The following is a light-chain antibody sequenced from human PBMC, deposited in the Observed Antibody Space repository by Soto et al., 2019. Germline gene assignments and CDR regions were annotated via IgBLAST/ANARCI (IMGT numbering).Light chain of an antibody. V-gene: IGKV3-15*01. J-gene: IGKJ1*01. CDR3: QQYNTWPQT. CDR2: GAS. Sequence: EVVMTQSPATLSVSSGERATLSCRASQSVSSNLAWYQQKPGQAPRLLIYGASTRATGIPARFSGSGSGTEFTLTISSLQSEDFAVYYCQQYNTWPQTFGQGTKVEVK. CDR1: QSVSSN.